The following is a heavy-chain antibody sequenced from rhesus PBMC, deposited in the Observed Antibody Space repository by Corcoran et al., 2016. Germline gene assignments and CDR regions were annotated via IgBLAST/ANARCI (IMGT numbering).Heavy chain of an antibody. CDR1: GYSFTSYW. J-gene: IGHJ2*01. Sequence: EVQLVQSGAEVKRPGESLKISCKTSGYSFTSYWISCVRQMSGKGLEWMGALDPRDSDTRHNLSFPGQVTISADKSISTAYVQWSRLKASDTATYYCATTLTVTTSWYFDLWGPGTPITIS. CDR2: LDPRDSDT. CDR3: ATTLTVTTSWYFDL. V-gene: IGHV5-20*01. D-gene: IGHD4-23*01.